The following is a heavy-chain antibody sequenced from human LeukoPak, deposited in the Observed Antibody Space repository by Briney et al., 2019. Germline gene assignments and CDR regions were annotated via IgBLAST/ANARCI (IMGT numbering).Heavy chain of an antibody. D-gene: IGHD2-2*01. CDR2: ISSSSNNI. CDR3: ARGYQRPDY. CDR1: GFTSSTYT. V-gene: IGHV3-21*01. J-gene: IGHJ4*02. Sequence: GGSLRLSCAASGFTSSTYTMNWVRQAPGKGLEWVSSISSSSNNINYADSVKGRFTISRDNAMNSVHLQMNSLRVEDTAVYYCARGYQRPDYWGQGTLITVSS.